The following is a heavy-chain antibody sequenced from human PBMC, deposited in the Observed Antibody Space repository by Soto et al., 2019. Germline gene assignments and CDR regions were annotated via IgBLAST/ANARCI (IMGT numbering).Heavy chain of an antibody. Sequence: EVQLVESGGGLVQPGGSLRLSCAASGFTFSIYNMNWVRQAPGKGLEWVSYISSSSSIIYYADSVKGRFTISRDDAKNSLSLQMNSLRAEDTGVYFCARDQEASWYTRYSDYWGQGTLVTVSS. J-gene: IGHJ4*02. CDR2: ISSSSSII. V-gene: IGHV3-48*01. CDR3: ARDQEASWYTRYSDY. CDR1: GFTFSIYN. D-gene: IGHD6-13*01.